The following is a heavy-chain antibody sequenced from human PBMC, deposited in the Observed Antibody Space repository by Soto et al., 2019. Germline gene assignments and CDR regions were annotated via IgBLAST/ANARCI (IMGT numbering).Heavy chain of an antibody. CDR2: IWFDGSDK. D-gene: IGHD5-12*01. CDR1: GFPFSNYG. V-gene: IGHV3-33*01. J-gene: IGHJ3*02. Sequence: QVQLVESGGGVVQPGRSLRLSCAGSGFPFSNYGMHWVRQSPGKGLEWVAIIWFDGSDKYYADSVEGRFTISRDNSQTTLYLQMTSLRAEDTAVYYCARDIVTTIGAFDIWGLGTMVTVSS. CDR3: ARDIVTTIGAFDI.